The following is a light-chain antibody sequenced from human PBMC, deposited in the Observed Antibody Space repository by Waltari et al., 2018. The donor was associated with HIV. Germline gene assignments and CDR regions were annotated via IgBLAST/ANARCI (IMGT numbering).Light chain of an antibody. CDR1: NIGSES. CDR3: QVWESSTDHWV. CDR2: DDS. Sequence: ARITCGGDNIGSESVHWYQQKPGQAPLLLVYDDSDRPSGIPERFSGSNSGNTATLTIRRVEAGDEADYYCQVWESSTDHWVFGGGTKLTV. V-gene: IGLV3-21*02. J-gene: IGLJ3*02.